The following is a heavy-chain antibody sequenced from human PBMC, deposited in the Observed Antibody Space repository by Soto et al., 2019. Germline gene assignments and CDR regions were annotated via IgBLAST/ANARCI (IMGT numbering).Heavy chain of an antibody. CDR1: GGSVSSGSYY. V-gene: IGHV4-61*01. D-gene: IGHD3-10*02. J-gene: IGHJ6*02. Sequence: SETLSLTCTVSGGSVSSGSYYWSWIRQPPGKGLEWIGYIYYSGGTNYNPSLKSRVTISVDTSKNQFSLKLSSVTAADTAVYYCARVDTMFYYYGMDVWGQGTTVTVSS. CDR2: IYYSGGT. CDR3: ARVDTMFYYYGMDV.